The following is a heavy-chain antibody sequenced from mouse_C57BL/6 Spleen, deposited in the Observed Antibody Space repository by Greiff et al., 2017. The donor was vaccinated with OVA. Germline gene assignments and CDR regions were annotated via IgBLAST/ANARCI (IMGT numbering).Heavy chain of an antibody. Sequence: VKLMESGAELARPGASVKLSCTASGYTFTSYGISWVKQRTGQGLEWIGEIYPRSGNTYYNEKFKGKATLTADKSSSTAYMELRSLTSEDSAVYFCAREGYYYGSSYGYFDVWGTGTTVTVSS. CDR2: IYPRSGNT. V-gene: IGHV1-81*01. CDR3: AREGYYYGSSYGYFDV. D-gene: IGHD1-1*01. CDR1: GYTFTSYG. J-gene: IGHJ1*03.